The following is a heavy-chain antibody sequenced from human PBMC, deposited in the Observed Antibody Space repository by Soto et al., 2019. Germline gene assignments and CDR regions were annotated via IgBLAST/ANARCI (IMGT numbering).Heavy chain of an antibody. V-gene: IGHV3-64D*06. J-gene: IGHJ4*02. Sequence: GGSLRLSCSASGFTFSSYAMHWVRQAPGKGLEYVSGVRGNGDPPFYADSVKGRFTISRDNSKNTLYPQMSSLSADDTAVYYCVKSRGGNNFDFFDWGQGALVTVSS. CDR3: VKSRGGNNFDFFD. CDR1: GFTFSSYA. D-gene: IGHD5-12*01. CDR2: VRGNGDPP.